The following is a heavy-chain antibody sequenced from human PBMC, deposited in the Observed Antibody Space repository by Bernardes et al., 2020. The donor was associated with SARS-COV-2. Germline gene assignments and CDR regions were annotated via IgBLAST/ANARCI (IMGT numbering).Heavy chain of an antibody. J-gene: IGHJ4*02. CDR1: GFTLDTFA. D-gene: IGHD2-21*02. CDR2: VNGSGDT. CDR3: AKDYCGGDCDFFDY. Sequence: GGSLRLSCAASGFTLDTFAMSWVRQAPGKGLEWVSGVNGSGDTYYADSVKGRFTISRDTSKNILFLQMNNVRAEDSAVYYCAKDYCGGDCDFFDYWGQGTVVTVSS. V-gene: IGHV3-23*01.